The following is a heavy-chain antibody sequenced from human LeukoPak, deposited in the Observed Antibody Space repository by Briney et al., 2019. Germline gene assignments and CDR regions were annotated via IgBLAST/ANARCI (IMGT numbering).Heavy chain of an antibody. V-gene: IGHV4-59*11. CDR1: GGSISSHY. Sequence: SETLSLTCTVSGGSISSHYWSWIRQPPGKGLEWIGYIYYSGSTNYNPSLKSRVTISVDTSKNQFSPKLSSVTAADTAVYYCARVAGAEYSSTSGTFDYWGQGTLVTVSS. CDR3: ARVAGAEYSSTSGTFDY. J-gene: IGHJ4*02. CDR2: IYYSGST. D-gene: IGHD6-6*01.